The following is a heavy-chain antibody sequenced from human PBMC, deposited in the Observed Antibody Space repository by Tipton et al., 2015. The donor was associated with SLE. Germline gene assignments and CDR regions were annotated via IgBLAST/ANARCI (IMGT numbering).Heavy chain of an antibody. CDR2: IYYSGST. CDR1: GGSISSGGYY. CDR3: ARGRSYSSSWYFDY. D-gene: IGHD6-13*01. Sequence: TLSLTCTVSGGSISSGGYYWSWIRQHPGKGLEWIGYIYYSGSTYYNPSLKGRVTISVDTSKNQFSLKLSSVTAADTAVYYCARGRSYSSSWYFDYWGQGTLVTVSA. V-gene: IGHV4-31*03. J-gene: IGHJ4*02.